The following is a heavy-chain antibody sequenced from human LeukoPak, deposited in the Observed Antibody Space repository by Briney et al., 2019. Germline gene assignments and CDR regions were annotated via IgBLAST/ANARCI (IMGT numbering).Heavy chain of an antibody. CDR1: GYTFTGYY. CDR2: ISTKTGDS. J-gene: IGHJ5*02. Sequence: ASVKVSCKASGYTFTGYYMHWVRQAPGQGLEWMGRISTKTGDSVYAQKLQGRVTMTTDTSTSTAYLELRSLSSDDTAVYYCARTMTTLPTHGELDLWGQGTQVIVSS. CDR3: ARTMTTLPTHGELDL. V-gene: IGHV1-18*04. D-gene: IGHD4-17*01.